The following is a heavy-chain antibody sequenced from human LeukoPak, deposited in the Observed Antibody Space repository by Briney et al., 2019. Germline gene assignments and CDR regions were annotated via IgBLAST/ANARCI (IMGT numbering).Heavy chain of an antibody. CDR1: GFTFSSYS. Sequence: PGGSLRLSCAASGFTFSSYSMNWVRQAPGKGLEWVSSISSSSSYIYYADSVKGRFTISRDNAKNTLYLQMNSLRAEDTAVYYCARDYSSSPPTFDYWGQGTLVTVSS. CDR2: ISSSSSYI. D-gene: IGHD6-6*01. CDR3: ARDYSSSPPTFDY. J-gene: IGHJ4*02. V-gene: IGHV3-21*01.